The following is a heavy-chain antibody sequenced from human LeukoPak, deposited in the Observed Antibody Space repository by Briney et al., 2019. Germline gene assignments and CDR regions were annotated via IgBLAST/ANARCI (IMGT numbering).Heavy chain of an antibody. CDR1: GFTFSSYG. J-gene: IGHJ4*02. CDR2: ISGSGGST. V-gene: IGHV3-23*01. Sequence: GGSLRLSCAASGFTFSSYGMSWVRQAPGKGLEWVSAISGSGGSTYYADSVKGRFTISRDNSKNTLYLQMNSLRAEDTAVYYCAKDFGYYYDSSGPMPGDFWGQGTLVTVSS. D-gene: IGHD3-22*01. CDR3: AKDFGYYYDSSGPMPGDF.